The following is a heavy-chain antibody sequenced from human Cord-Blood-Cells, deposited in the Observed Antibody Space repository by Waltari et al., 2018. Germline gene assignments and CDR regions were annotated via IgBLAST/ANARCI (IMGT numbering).Heavy chain of an antibody. V-gene: IGHV1-69*10. CDR3: ARDKGHCSGGSCYYDY. Sequence: QVQLVQSGAEVKKPGSSVKVSCKASGGTFSSYAISWVRQAPGQGLEWMGGLIPILGIAKYAQKCQGRVTITADKSTSTAYMELSSLRSEDTAVYYCARDKGHCSGGSCYYDYWGQGTLVTVSS. CDR1: GGTFSSYA. J-gene: IGHJ4*02. CDR2: LIPILGIA. D-gene: IGHD2-15*01.